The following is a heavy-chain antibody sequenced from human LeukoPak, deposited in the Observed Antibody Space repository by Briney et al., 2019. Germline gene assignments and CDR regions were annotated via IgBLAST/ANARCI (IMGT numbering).Heavy chain of an antibody. CDR2: INPNSGDT. D-gene: IGHD4-17*01. CDR3: ARDYLGGDYGDYYYYMDV. CDR1: GYTFTGYY. J-gene: IGHJ6*03. Sequence: GASVKVSCKTSGYTFTGYYIHWVRQAPGQGLEWMGWINPNSGDTNYAQKLQGRVTMTTDTSTSTAYMELRSLRSDDTAVYYCARDYLGGDYGDYYYYMDVWGKGTTVTVSS. V-gene: IGHV1-2*02.